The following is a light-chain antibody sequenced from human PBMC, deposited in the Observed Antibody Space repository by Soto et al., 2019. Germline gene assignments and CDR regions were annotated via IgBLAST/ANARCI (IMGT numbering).Light chain of an antibody. CDR1: QSVRGN. V-gene: IGKV3-15*01. CDR2: GAS. J-gene: IGKJ1*01. Sequence: EIVMTQSPATLSVSPGERVTGSCRASQSVRGNLAWYQQKPGQAPRLLIFGASTRATGIPARFSGSGSGTEFILTISSLQSEDFAVYYCQHYDDWPRTFGLGTKVDI. CDR3: QHYDDWPRT.